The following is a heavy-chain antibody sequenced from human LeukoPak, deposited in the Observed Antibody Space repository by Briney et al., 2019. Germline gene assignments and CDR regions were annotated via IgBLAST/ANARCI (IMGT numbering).Heavy chain of an antibody. CDR1: GGTFSSYA. CDR3: ARGSRYTPYSSGWPDAFDI. V-gene: IGHV1-69*06. Sequence: SVKVSCKASGGTFSSYAISWVRQAPGQGLEWMGRIIPIFGTANYAQKFQGRVTITADKSTSTAYMELSSLRSEDTAVYYCARGSRYTPYSSGWPDAFDIWGQGTMVTFSS. J-gene: IGHJ3*02. D-gene: IGHD6-19*01. CDR2: IIPIFGTA.